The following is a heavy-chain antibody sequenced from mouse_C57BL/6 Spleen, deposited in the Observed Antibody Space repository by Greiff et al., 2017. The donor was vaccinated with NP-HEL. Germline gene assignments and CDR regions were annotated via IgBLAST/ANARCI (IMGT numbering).Heavy chain of an antibody. CDR2: IYPGDGDT. CDR1: GYAFSSSW. V-gene: IGHV1-82*01. D-gene: IGHD5-1*01. CDR3: AREVPSAEDD. Sequence: QVQLKQSGPELVKPGASVKISCKASGYAFSSSWMNWVKQRPGKGLEWIGRIYPGDGDTNYNGKFKGKATLTADKSSSTAYMQLSSLTSEDSAVCFCAREVPSAEDDWGQGTSVTVSS. J-gene: IGHJ4*01.